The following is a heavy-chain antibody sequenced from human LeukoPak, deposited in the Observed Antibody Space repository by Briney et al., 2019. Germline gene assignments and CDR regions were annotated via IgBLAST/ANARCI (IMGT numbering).Heavy chain of an antibody. V-gene: IGHV1-8*01. CDR1: GYTFTSYD. CDR3: ARATSEDSSSWYHSYHYYGMDV. CDR2: MNPNSGNT. Sequence: ASVKVSCKASGYTFTSYDINWVRQATGQGLEWMGWMNPNSGNTGYAQKFQGRVTMTRNTSISTAYMELSSLRSEDTAVYYCARATSEDSSSWYHSYHYYGMDVWGQGTTVTVSS. D-gene: IGHD6-13*01. J-gene: IGHJ6*02.